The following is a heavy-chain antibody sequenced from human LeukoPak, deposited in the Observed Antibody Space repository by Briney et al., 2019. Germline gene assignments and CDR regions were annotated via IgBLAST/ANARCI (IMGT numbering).Heavy chain of an antibody. Sequence: SETLSLTCAVSGGSISTTHWWSWVRQPPGKGLEWIGEIFHSGTTNYNPSLKSRLTISIDKSKNQFSLKLSSVTAADTAVYYCARDQWLLRGGDHDAFDIWGRGTMVTVSS. CDR3: ARDQWLLRGGDHDAFDI. CDR2: IFHSGTT. D-gene: IGHD6-19*01. CDR1: GGSISTTHW. V-gene: IGHV4-4*02. J-gene: IGHJ3*02.